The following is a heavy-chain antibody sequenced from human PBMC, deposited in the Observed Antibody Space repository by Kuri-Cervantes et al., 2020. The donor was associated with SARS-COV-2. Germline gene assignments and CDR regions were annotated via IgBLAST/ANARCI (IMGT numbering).Heavy chain of an antibody. V-gene: IGHV3-21*01. CDR3: ARDNGFGGFYGDYPLDFDY. Sequence: ETLSLTCAASGFTFSSYWMSWVRQAPGKGLEWVSSISSSSSYIYYADSVKGRFTISRDNAKNSLYLQMNSLRAEDTAVYYCARDNGFGGFYGDYPLDFDYWGQGTLVTVSS. D-gene: IGHD4-17*01. J-gene: IGHJ4*02. CDR1: GFTFSSYW. CDR2: ISSSSSYI.